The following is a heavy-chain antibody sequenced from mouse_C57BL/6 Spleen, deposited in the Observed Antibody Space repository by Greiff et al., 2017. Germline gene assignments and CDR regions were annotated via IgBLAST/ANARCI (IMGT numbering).Heavy chain of an antibody. Sequence: EVQLQQSGPELVKPGASVKISCKASGYTFTDYYMNWVKQSHGKSLEWIGDINPNNGGTSYNQKFKGKATLTVDKSSSTAYMELRSLTSEDSAVYYCARGYYGTPGDYWGQNITLTVSS. J-gene: IGHJ2*01. V-gene: IGHV1-26*01. CDR1: GYTFTDYY. D-gene: IGHD1-1*02. CDR3: ARGYYGTPGDY. CDR2: INPNNGGT.